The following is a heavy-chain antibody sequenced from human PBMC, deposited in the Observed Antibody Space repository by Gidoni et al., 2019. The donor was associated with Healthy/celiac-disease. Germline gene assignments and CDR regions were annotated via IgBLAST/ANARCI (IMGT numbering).Heavy chain of an antibody. CDR3: ARGRLSSSWSYYYYGMDV. J-gene: IGHJ6*02. Sequence: QVQLVQSGAEVKKPGASVKVSCKASGYTFTSYDLNWVRQATGQGLEWMGWMNPNSGNTGYAQKFQGRVTMTRNTSISTAYMELSSLRSEDTAVYYCARGRLSSSWSYYYYGMDVWGQGTTVTVSS. CDR1: GYTFTSYD. V-gene: IGHV1-8*01. D-gene: IGHD6-13*01. CDR2: MNPNSGNT.